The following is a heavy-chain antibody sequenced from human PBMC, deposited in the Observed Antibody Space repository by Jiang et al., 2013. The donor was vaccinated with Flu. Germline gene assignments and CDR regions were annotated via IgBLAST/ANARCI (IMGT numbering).Heavy chain of an antibody. Sequence: VQLLESGGGLVQPGGSLRLSCAASGFTFSSYSMNWVRQAPGKGLEWVSYISSSSSTIYYADSVKGRFTISRDNAKNSLYLQMNSLRAEDTAVYYCARDKRKYSSSWYQPSYYYYYYGMDVWGQGTTVTVSS. CDR1: GFTFSSYS. CDR3: ARDKRKYSSSWYQPSYYYYYYGMDV. D-gene: IGHD6-13*01. CDR2: ISSSSSTI. J-gene: IGHJ6*02. V-gene: IGHV3-48*01.